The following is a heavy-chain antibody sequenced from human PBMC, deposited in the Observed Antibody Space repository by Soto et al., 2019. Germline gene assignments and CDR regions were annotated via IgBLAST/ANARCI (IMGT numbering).Heavy chain of an antibody. CDR3: ANGRGDRGDDRYYYFAIDV. J-gene: IGHJ6*02. D-gene: IGHD2-21*02. V-gene: IGHV1-69*01. Sequence: QVQLVQSGAEVKQPGSSVKVSCKASGGTFNNYPITWVRQAPGEGLEWVGGSIPIFGTDNYAQKFQGRVTISVDESTSTNYTELRQLRTVGTAVYYWANGRGDRGDDRYYYFAIDVWGQGTTVTVSS. CDR1: GGTFNNYP. CDR2: SIPIFGTD.